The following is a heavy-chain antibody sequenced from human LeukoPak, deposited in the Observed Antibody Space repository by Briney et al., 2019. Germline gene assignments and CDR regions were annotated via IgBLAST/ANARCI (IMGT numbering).Heavy chain of an antibody. CDR3: ARDKIEGPSNFDN. CDR1: GFTFSRYW. Sequence: GGSLRLSCAASGFTFSRYWMTWVRQAPGKGPEWVANIKQDGSEQYYVDFVKGRFTISRDNAKNSLYLQMYSLRAEDTAIYYCARDKIEGPSNFDNWGQGTLVIVSS. J-gene: IGHJ4*02. V-gene: IGHV3-7*03. D-gene: IGHD2/OR15-2a*01. CDR2: IKQDGSEQ.